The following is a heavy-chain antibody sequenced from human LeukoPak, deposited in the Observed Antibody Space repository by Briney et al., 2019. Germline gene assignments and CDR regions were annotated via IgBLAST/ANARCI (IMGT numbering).Heavy chain of an antibody. J-gene: IGHJ4*02. V-gene: IGHV3-23*01. CDR1: GFTFTTYA. D-gene: IGHD3-10*01. CDR3: ARADYYTSGTFRYYFDY. CDR2: ISNSGGNT. Sequence: GGSLRLSCAASGFTFTTYAMTWVRQAPGKGLEWVSAISNSGGNTYYADSVKGRFTISRDNSKNTLYLQMNGLEPEDTAVYYCARADYYTSGTFRYYFDYWGQGTLVSVSS.